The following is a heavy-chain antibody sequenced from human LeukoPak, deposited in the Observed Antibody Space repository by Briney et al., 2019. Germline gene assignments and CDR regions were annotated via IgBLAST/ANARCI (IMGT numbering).Heavy chain of an antibody. Sequence: AGGSLRLSCAASGFTFSSYAMSWVRQAPGKGLEWVSAISGSGGSTYYADSVKGRFTISRDNSKNTLYLQMNSLSAEDTAVYYCAKEKKRITMIVVVIRSNWFDPWGQGTLVTVSS. CDR1: GFTFSSYA. D-gene: IGHD3-22*01. CDR3: AKEKKRITMIVVVIRSNWFDP. V-gene: IGHV3-23*01. CDR2: ISGSGGST. J-gene: IGHJ5*02.